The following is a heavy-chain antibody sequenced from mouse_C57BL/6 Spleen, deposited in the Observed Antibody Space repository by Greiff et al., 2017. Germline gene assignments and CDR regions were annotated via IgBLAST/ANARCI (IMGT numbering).Heavy chain of an antibody. CDR2: ISRGGDYI. J-gene: IGHJ4*01. Sequence: EVKLVESGEGLVKPGGSLKLSCAASGFTFSSYAMSWVRQTPEKRLEWVAYISRGGDYIYYADTVKGRFTISRDNARNTLYLQMSRLKSEDTAMYYCTRGLDYDCAMDYWGQGTSVTVSS. D-gene: IGHD2-4*01. CDR1: GFTFSSYA. V-gene: IGHV5-9-1*02. CDR3: TRGLDYDCAMDY.